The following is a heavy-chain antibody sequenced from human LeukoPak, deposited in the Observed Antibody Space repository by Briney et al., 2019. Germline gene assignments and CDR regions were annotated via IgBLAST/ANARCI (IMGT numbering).Heavy chain of an antibody. CDR1: GGSINSGGYY. V-gene: IGHV4-31*03. CDR3: ARDLGSDGFNLRNWFDP. D-gene: IGHD5-24*01. Sequence: SQTLSLTCTVSGGSINSGGYYWICIRPRPGKGLEWIGYNSYTGSRYYNPSLKSRVTISIDTSKNQFSLNLTSVTAADTAVYYCARDLGSDGFNLRNWFDPWGQGTLVTVSS. CDR2: NSYTGSR. J-gene: IGHJ5*02.